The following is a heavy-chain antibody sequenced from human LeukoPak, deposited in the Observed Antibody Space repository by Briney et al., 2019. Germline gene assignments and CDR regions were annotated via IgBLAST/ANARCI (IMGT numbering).Heavy chain of an antibody. CDR2: ISTDGSNT. J-gene: IGHJ4*02. CDR3: ASRNYGSSPFDY. Sequence: GGSLRLSCAASGFTFNRNWMHWVRQAPGKGLVWVSRISTDGSNTNYADSVKGRFAISRDNAKNTLYLQMDSLTAEDTAVYYCASRNYGSSPFDYWGQGTLVTVSS. D-gene: IGHD4-17*01. V-gene: IGHV3-74*01. CDR1: GFTFNRNW.